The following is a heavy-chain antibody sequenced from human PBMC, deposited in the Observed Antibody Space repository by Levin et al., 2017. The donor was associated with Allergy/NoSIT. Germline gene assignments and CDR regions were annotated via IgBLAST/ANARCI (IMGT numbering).Heavy chain of an antibody. J-gene: IGHJ5*02. CDR3: ARRAPYGDRSNWFDP. V-gene: IGHV4-39*01. CDR2: IYYSGST. D-gene: IGHD4-17*01. CDR1: GGSISSSSYY. Sequence: GSLRLSCTVSGGSISSSSYYWGWIRQPPGKGLEWIGSIYYSGSTYYNPSLKSRVTISVDTSKNQFSLKLSSVTAADTAVYYCARRAPYGDRSNWFDPWGQGTLVTVSS.